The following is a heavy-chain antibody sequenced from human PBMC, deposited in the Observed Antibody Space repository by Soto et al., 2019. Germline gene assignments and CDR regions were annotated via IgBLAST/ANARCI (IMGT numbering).Heavy chain of an antibody. CDR2: INHSGST. D-gene: IGHD2-15*01. V-gene: IGHV4-34*01. J-gene: IGHJ3*02. CDR1: GGSFSGYY. Sequence: PSETLSLTCAAYGGSFSGYYWSWIRQPPGKGLEWIGEINHSGSTNYNPSLKSRGTISVEKSKNQFSLKLSSVTAADTAVYYCARAGVPYCSGGSCYWVRAFDIWGQGTMVTVSS. CDR3: ARAGVPYCSGGSCYWVRAFDI.